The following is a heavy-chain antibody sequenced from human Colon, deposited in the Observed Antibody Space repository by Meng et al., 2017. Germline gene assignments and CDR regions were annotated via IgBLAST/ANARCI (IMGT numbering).Heavy chain of an antibody. Sequence: ESCPVLLRPPATLSPPCPLSGGSIISAGYNWTWFRQHPEKGLGCIGYIHYSGSTNYKPSRKRRVTRSVETPKNQFSLKLSYVTTADTAVYSCARGASDYDFDYWGQGTLVTVSS. CDR3: ARGASDYDFDY. V-gene: IGHV4-61*08. CDR1: GGSIISAGYN. D-gene: IGHD3-22*01. J-gene: IGHJ4*02. CDR2: IHYSGST.